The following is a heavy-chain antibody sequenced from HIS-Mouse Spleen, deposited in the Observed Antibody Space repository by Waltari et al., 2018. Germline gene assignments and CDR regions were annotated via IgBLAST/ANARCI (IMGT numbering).Heavy chain of an antibody. CDR1: GGSISRYY. V-gene: IGHV4-4*07. CDR2: IDPSGST. J-gene: IGHJ3*02. D-gene: IGHD3-3*01. CDR3: ARDFHDFWSGYYGGDKKHDAFDI. Sequence: QVQLQESAPGLVKPSEPLSLTFTVAGGSISRYYLSWILQPAGNGPGGTGRIDPSGSTNYNPSLKSRVTMSVDTSQNPFSLKLSSVAAADTAVYYCARDFHDFWSGYYGGDKKHDAFDIWGQGTMVTVSS.